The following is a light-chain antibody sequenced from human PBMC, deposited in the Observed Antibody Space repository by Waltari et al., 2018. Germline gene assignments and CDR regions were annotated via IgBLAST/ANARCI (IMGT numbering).Light chain of an antibody. V-gene: IGKV3-20*01. CDR3: QQYGSSPYT. CDR1: QSVTSWY. CDR2: AAT. Sequence: IVLTQSPGTLSLSLGERATLFCRASQSVTSWYLAWFQQKPGQAPRLLIHAATNRATGIPDRFSGSGFRTDFTLTISRLEPEDFAVYYCQQYGSSPYTFGQGTKLEIK. J-gene: IGKJ2*01.